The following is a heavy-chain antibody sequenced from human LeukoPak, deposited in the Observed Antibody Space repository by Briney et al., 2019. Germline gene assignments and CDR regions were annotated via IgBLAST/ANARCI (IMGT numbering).Heavy chain of an antibody. J-gene: IGHJ4*02. CDR3: AAGLGYCSGGSCYLDYYFDY. V-gene: IGHV1-58*02. Sequence: GASVKVSCKASGFTFTSSAMQWVRQARGQRLEWIGWIVVGSGNTNYAQKFQERVTITRDMSTSTAYMELSSLRSEDTAVYYCAAGLGYCSGGSCYLDYYFDYWGQGTLVTVSS. CDR2: IVVGSGNT. CDR1: GFTFTSSA. D-gene: IGHD2-15*01.